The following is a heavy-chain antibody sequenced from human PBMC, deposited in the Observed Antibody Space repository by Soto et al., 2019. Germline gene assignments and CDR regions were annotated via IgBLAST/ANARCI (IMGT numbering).Heavy chain of an antibody. V-gene: IGHV3-48*03. D-gene: IGHD6-13*01. CDR2: VSNSGTK. CDR1: GFIFSIFE. J-gene: IGHJ4*01. CDR3: ARGDTSWYASFDY. Sequence: EVPLVESGGRLVQPGGSLRLSCAVSGFIFSIFEMNWVRKAPGKGREWISYVSNSGTKSYADSVKGRFTISRDNTKDSLYLQMNSLRAEDTAVYYCARGDTSWYASFDYWGHGVLVTVSS.